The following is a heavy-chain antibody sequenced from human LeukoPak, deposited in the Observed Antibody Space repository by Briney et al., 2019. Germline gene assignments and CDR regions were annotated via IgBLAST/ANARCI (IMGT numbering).Heavy chain of an antibody. J-gene: IGHJ4*02. V-gene: IGHV3-23*01. Sequence: GGSLRLSCAASGFTFSSYAMSWVRQAPGKGLEWVSAISGSGGSTYYADSVKGRFTISRDNSKNTLYLQMISLRAEDTAVYYCAKDKGFTTGTVDTYFDYWGQGTLVTVSS. CDR3: AKDKGFTTGTVDTYFDY. CDR2: ISGSGGST. D-gene: IGHD1-1*01. CDR1: GFTFSSYA.